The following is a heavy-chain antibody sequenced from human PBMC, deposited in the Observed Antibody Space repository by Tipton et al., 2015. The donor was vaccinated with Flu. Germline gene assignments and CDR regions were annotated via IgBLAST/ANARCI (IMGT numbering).Heavy chain of an antibody. D-gene: IGHD5-12*01. Sequence: SLRLSCAASGFTFSSYSMNWVRQAPGKGLEWVSSISSSSSYIYYADSVKGRFTISRDNAKNSLYLQMNSLRAEDTAVYYCARDKWLRDDEDLQPSYYSYGMDVWGQGTTVTVSS. CDR1: GFTFSSYS. J-gene: IGHJ6*02. CDR3: ARDKWLRDDEDLQPSYYSYGMDV. V-gene: IGHV3-21*01. CDR2: ISSSSSYI.